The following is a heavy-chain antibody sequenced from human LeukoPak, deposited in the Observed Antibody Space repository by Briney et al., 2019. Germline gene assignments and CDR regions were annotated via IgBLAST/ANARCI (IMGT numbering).Heavy chain of an antibody. Sequence: ASVKVSCKASGYTFTSYDINWVRQATGQGLEWMGWVNPNSGNTGYAQKFQGRVTMTRNTSISTAYMELSSLRSEDTAVYYCARGLGGVNWFDPWGQGTLVTVSS. CDR2: VNPNSGNT. CDR1: GYTFTSYD. D-gene: IGHD3-16*01. J-gene: IGHJ5*02. V-gene: IGHV1-8*01. CDR3: ARGLGGVNWFDP.